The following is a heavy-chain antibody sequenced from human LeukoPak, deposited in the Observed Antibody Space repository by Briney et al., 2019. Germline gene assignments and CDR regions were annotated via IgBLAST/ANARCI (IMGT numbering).Heavy chain of an antibody. J-gene: IGHJ4*02. V-gene: IGHV3-48*04. Sequence: GGSLRLSCAASGFTFSSYSMNWVRQAPGKGLGWVSYISSSSSTIYYADSVKGRFTISRDNAKNSLYLQMNNLRAEDTAVYYCARDGWGYCSSTSCSFDYWGQGTLVTVSS. D-gene: IGHD2-2*01. CDR2: ISSSSSTI. CDR1: GFTFSSYS. CDR3: ARDGWGYCSSTSCSFDY.